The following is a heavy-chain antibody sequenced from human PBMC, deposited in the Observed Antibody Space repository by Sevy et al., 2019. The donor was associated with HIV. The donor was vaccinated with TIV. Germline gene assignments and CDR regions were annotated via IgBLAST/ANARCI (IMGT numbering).Heavy chain of an antibody. J-gene: IGHJ4*01. CDR1: GFIFSDYY. Sequence: GGSLRLSCSGSGFIFSDYYMSWIRQAPGRGLEWVSYISGSGITYYAYSVEGRFTISRDNARNSLYRQMNSLRADDTAVYYCARDPLLGIAREVARGGYWGHGTLVTVSS. CDR3: ARDPLLGIAREVARGGY. D-gene: IGHD2-2*03. CDR2: ISGSGIT. V-gene: IGHV3-11*01.